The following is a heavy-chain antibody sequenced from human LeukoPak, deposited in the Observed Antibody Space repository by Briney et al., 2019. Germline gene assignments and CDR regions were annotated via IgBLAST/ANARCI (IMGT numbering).Heavy chain of an antibody. J-gene: IGHJ4*02. Sequence: GGSLRLSCAASGFTFSSYEMNWVRQAPGKWLEWVSYISSSGSTIYYADSVKGRFTISRDNAKNSLYLQMNSLRAEDTAVYYCARVEVVVAATFDYWGQGTLVTVSS. D-gene: IGHD2-15*01. V-gene: IGHV3-48*03. CDR2: ISSSGSTI. CDR3: ARVEVVVAATFDY. CDR1: GFTFSSYE.